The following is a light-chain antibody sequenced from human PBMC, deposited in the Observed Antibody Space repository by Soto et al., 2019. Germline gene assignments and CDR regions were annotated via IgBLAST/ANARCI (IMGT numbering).Light chain of an antibody. Sequence: EIVLTQSPGTLSLSPGESATLSCRASQSVSSSQVAWYQQKPGQAPRLLIYGASSRATGIPDRFSGVGSETDFTLTISRQEPEDFAVYYCQQYDISPHTFGQGTKLEI. CDR1: QSVSSSQ. V-gene: IGKV3-20*01. CDR3: QQYDISPHT. J-gene: IGKJ2*01. CDR2: GAS.